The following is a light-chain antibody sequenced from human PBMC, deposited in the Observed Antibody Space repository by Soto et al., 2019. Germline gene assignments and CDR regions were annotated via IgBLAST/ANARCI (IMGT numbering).Light chain of an antibody. CDR2: EDS. Sequence: QSALTQPASVSGSPGQSITISCTGTSSDVGGYNYVSWYQLHPGKAPKLMVYEDSNRPSGVSNRFSGSKSGNTASLTISGLQAEDEADYYCSSYTSSSTYVFGTGTKVTVL. CDR1: SSDVGGYNY. J-gene: IGLJ1*01. CDR3: SSYTSSSTYV. V-gene: IGLV2-14*01.